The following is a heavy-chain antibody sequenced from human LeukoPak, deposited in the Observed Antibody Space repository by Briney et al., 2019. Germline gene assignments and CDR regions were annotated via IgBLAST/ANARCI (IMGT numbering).Heavy chain of an antibody. J-gene: IGHJ4*02. D-gene: IGHD4-23*01. CDR1: GGSISSYY. CDR3: ARDTNGDYGGSKFDY. CDR2: IYYSGST. V-gene: IGHV4-59*01. Sequence: ASETLSLTCTVSGGSISSYYWSWIRQPPGKGLEWIGYIYYSGSTNYNPSLKSRVTISVDTSKNQFSLKLSSVTAADTAVYYCARDTNGDYGGSKFDYWGQGTLVTVSS.